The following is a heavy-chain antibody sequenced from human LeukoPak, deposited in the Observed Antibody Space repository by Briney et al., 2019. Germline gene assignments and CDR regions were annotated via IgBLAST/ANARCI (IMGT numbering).Heavy chain of an antibody. CDR2: IDPSDSYT. J-gene: IGHJ4*02. CDR1: GYSFTSYW. V-gene: IGHV5-10-1*01. D-gene: IGHD2-2*01. CDR3: ARQIGYCSSISCYVYFDY. Sequence: GESLKISCKGSGYSFTSYWISWVRQMPGKGLEWVGRIDPSDSYTNYSPSFQGHVTISGDKSISTAYLQWSSLKASDTALYYCARQIGYCSSISCYVYFDYWGQGTLVTVSS.